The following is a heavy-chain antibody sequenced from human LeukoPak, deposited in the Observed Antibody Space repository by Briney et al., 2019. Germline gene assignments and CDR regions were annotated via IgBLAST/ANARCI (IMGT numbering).Heavy chain of an antibody. CDR2: IYYSGGT. V-gene: IGHV4-59*08. D-gene: IGHD3-9*01. J-gene: IGHJ4*02. Sequence: SETLSLTCTVSGGSISSYYWSWIRQPPGKGLEWIGYIYYSGGTNYNPSLKSRVTISVDTSKNQFSLKLSSVTAADTAVYYCARHGRYFDWSSEYYFDYWGQGTLVTVSS. CDR3: ARHGRYFDWSSEYYFDY. CDR1: GGSISSYY.